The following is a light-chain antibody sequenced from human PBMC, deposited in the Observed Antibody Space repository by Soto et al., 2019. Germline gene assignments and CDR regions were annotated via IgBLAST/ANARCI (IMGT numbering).Light chain of an antibody. CDR2: GAS. V-gene: IGKV3-15*01. CDR3: QQYDNCPLT. CDR1: QSVNNN. J-gene: IGKJ4*01. Sequence: EIVMTQSPATLSVSPGERATLSCRASQSVNNNLAWYQQKPGQAPRLLIYGASTGATGIPTRFSGSGSGTEFTLTITSLQSEDFAVYYCQQYDNCPLTYGGGTKLEIK.